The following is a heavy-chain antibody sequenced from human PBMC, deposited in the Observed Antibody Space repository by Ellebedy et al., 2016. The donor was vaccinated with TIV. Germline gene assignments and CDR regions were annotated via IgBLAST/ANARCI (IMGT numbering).Heavy chain of an antibody. V-gene: IGHV3-23*01. CDR1: GFIFSNFA. Sequence: GESLKISCAASGFIFSNFAMSWVRQAPGKGLEWVSSISSTATYIYYTDSVKGRFTISRDNSKNTLYLQMNSLGVGDTAVYYCAKLGFDILTGSGGMDVWGQGTTVTVSS. D-gene: IGHD3-9*01. CDR3: AKLGFDILTGSGGMDV. CDR2: ISSTATYI. J-gene: IGHJ6*02.